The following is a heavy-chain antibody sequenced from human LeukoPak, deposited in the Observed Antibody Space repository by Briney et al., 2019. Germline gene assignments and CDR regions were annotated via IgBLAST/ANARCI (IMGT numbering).Heavy chain of an antibody. J-gene: IGHJ4*02. CDR1: GFTFTSSA. CDR3: AREGMSVPAAILDY. CDR2: IVVGSGNT. Sequence: SVKVSCKASGFTFTSSAMQWVRQARGQRLEWIGWIVVGSGNTNYAQKFQERVTITRDMSTSTAYMELSSLRSEDTAVYYCAREGMSVPAAILDYWGQGTLVTVSS. D-gene: IGHD2-2*02. V-gene: IGHV1-58*02.